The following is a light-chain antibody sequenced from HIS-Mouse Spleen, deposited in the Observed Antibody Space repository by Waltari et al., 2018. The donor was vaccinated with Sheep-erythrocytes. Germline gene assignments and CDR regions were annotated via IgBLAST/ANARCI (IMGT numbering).Light chain of an antibody. Sequence: QSVLTQPPSASGTPGQRVTISCSGSSSNIGSNYVYWYQQLPGTAPKLLIYRNNQRPSGDPERFSGSKSGTSASLAISGLRSEDEADYYWGAWDDSLSGWVFGGGTKLTVL. CDR2: RNN. CDR3: GAWDDSLSGWV. V-gene: IGLV1-47*01. J-gene: IGLJ3*02. CDR1: SSNIGSNY.